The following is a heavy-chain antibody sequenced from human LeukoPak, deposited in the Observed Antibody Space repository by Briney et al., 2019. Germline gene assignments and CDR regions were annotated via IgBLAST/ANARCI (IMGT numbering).Heavy chain of an antibody. CDR2: IIPILGIA. CDR3: ARDGIVVMSTYGMDV. D-gene: IGHD2-21*01. CDR1: GDTFSKYA. J-gene: IGHJ6*02. V-gene: IGHV1-69*04. Sequence: GSSVKVYCKASGDTFSKYAISWVRQAPGQGLEWMGRIIPILGIANYAQNFQGRVTISADKSTSTAYMELSSLRSEDTAVYYCARDGIVVMSTYGMDVWGQGTTVTVSS.